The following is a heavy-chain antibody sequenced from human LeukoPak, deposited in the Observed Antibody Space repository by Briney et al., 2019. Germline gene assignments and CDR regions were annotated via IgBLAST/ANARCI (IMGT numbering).Heavy chain of an antibody. Sequence: GGSLRLSCAASGFTVSSNYMTWVRQAPGKGLEWVSVIYSGGSTYYADSVKGRFTISRDNSKNTLYLQMNSLRAEDTAVYYCAKHGSGWGYFDYWGQGTLVTVSS. CDR2: IYSGGST. V-gene: IGHV3-53*01. CDR1: GFTVSSNY. J-gene: IGHJ4*02. D-gene: IGHD6-19*01. CDR3: AKHGSGWGYFDY.